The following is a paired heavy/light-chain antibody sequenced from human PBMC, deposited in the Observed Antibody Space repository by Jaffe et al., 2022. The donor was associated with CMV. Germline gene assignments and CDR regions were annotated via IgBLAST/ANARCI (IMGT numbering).Heavy chain of an antibody. V-gene: IGHV1-69*09. J-gene: IGHJ4*02. Sequence: QVQLVQSGAEVKKPGSSVKVSCKASGGTFSSYAISWVRQAPGQGLEWMGRIIPILGIANYAQKFQGRVTITADKSTSTAYMELSSLRSEDTAVYYCASGGLPAYSSGWYPLGLTQDYWGQGTLVTVSS. CDR2: IIPILGIA. D-gene: IGHD6-19*01. CDR1: GGTFSSYA. CDR3: ASGGLPAYSSGWYPLGLTQDY.
Light chain of an antibody. CDR1: QSISSY. J-gene: IGKJ4*01. Sequence: DIQMTQSPSSLSASVGDRVTITCRASQSISSYLNWYQQKPGKAPKLLIYAASSLQSGVPSRFSGSGSGTDFTLTISSLQPEDFATYYCQQSYSTPCAFGGGTKVEIK. CDR3: QQSYSTPCA. CDR2: AAS. V-gene: IGKV1-39*01.